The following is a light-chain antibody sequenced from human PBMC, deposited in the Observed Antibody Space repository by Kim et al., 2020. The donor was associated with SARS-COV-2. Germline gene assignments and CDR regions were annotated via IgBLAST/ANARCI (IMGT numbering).Light chain of an antibody. V-gene: IGLV3-1*01. J-gene: IGLJ2*01. CDR1: KLGYKY. Sequence: SVSPGTTARITCSGDKLGYKYACWYQQKPGQSPVLVIYQDSKRPSGIPERFSGSNSGNTATLTISGTQAMDEADYYCQAWDSSTEVFGGGTQLTVL. CDR3: QAWDSSTEV. CDR2: QDS.